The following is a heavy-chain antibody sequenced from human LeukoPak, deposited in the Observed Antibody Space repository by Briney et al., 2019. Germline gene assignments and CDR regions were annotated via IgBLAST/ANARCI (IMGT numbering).Heavy chain of an antibody. Sequence: ASVKVSCKASGYTFTSYYMHWVRQAPGQGLEWMGIINPSGGSTSYAQKFQGRVTMTRDTSTSTVYMELGSLRSEDTAVYYCARGPFGVIITSPSFDIWGQGTMVTVSS. D-gene: IGHD3-3*01. V-gene: IGHV1-46*01. J-gene: IGHJ3*02. CDR2: INPSGGST. CDR1: GYTFTSYY. CDR3: ARGPFGVIITSPSFDI.